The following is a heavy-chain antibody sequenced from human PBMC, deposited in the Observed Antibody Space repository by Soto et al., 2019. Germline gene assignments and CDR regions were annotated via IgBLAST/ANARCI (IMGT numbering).Heavy chain of an antibody. V-gene: IGHV4-34*01. CDR1: GGSFRGYY. CDR3: GRVDDY. J-gene: IGHJ4*02. Sequence: PSETLSLTCAVYGGSFRGYYWAWIRQPPGKGLEWIGEINHRGSSKCNPSLKSRVTMSADTSKNQFSLHVSSVTAADTAVYYCGRVDDYWGQGTQVTVSS. CDR2: INHRGSS.